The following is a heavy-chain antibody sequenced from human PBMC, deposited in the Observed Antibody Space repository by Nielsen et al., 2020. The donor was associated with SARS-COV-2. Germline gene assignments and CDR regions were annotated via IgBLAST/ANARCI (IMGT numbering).Heavy chain of an antibody. Sequence: GESLKISCAASGFTFSDYYMSWIRQAPGKGLEWVSYISSSGSTIYYADSVKGRFTISRDNSKNTLYLQMNSLRAEDTAVYYCAREIVGDYALTDYYFDYWGQGTLVTVSS. CDR1: GFTFSDYY. J-gene: IGHJ4*02. V-gene: IGHV3-11*04. CDR3: AREIVGDYALTDYYFDY. D-gene: IGHD4-17*01. CDR2: ISSSGSTI.